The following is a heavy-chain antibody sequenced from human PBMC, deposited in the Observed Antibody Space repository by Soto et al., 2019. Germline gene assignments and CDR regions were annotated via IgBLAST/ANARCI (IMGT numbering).Heavy chain of an antibody. Sequence: ASVKVSCKASGYTFTGYYMHWVRQAPGQGLEWMGWINPNSGGTNYAQKFQGRVTMTRDTSISTAYMELSRLRSDDTAVYYCARDARKIYDSSGYYFDYWGQGTQVTVSS. CDR2: INPNSGGT. CDR1: GYTFTGYY. J-gene: IGHJ4*02. V-gene: IGHV1-2*02. CDR3: ARDARKIYDSSGYYFDY. D-gene: IGHD3-22*01.